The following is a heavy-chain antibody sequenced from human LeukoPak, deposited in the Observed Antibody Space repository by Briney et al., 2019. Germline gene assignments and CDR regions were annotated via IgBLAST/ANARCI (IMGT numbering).Heavy chain of an antibody. CDR1: GGSISSSKYY. J-gene: IGHJ4*02. D-gene: IGHD6-6*01. V-gene: IGHV4-31*03. CDR3: ARAYSSSSEIDY. Sequence: PSETLSLTCSVSGGSISSSKYYWSWIRQHPGKGLEWIGYIYYSGSSYYNPSLKGRLTISVDTSKNQFSLKLSSVTAADTAVYYCARAYSSSSEIDYWGQGTLVTVSS. CDR2: IYYSGSS.